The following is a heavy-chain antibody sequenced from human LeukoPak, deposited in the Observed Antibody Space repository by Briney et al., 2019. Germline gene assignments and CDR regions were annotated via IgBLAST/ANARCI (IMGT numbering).Heavy chain of an antibody. CDR3: ARAPISELEDYDGMDV. J-gene: IGHJ6*02. Sequence: SETLSLTCTVSGGSISSYYWSWIRQPPGKGLEWIGYIYYSGSTNYNPSLKSRVTISVDTSKNQFSLKLSSVTAADTAVYYCARAPISELEDYDGMDVWGQGTTVTVSS. D-gene: IGHD1-14*01. V-gene: IGHV4-59*01. CDR2: IYYSGST. CDR1: GGSISSYY.